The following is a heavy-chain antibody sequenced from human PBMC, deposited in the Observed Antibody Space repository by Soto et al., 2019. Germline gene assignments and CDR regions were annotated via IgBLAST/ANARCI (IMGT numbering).Heavy chain of an antibody. V-gene: IGHV1-69*01. CDR1: GGTFSSYA. J-gene: IGHJ4*02. D-gene: IGHD3-22*01. CDR3: AREADYYDSSGYYSPFDY. Sequence: QVQLVQSGAEVKKPGSSVKVSCKASGGTFSSYAISWVRQAPGQGLEWMGGIIPIFGTANYAQKFQGRVTITADESTGTAYMELSSLRSEDTAVYYCAREADYYDSSGYYSPFDYWGQGTLVTVSS. CDR2: IIPIFGTA.